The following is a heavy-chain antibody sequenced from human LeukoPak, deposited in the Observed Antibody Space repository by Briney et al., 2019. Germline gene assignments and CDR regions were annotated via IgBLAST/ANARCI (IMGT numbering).Heavy chain of an antibody. D-gene: IGHD1-1*01. CDR3: AKGLERESRLDS. Sequence: GGSLRLSCAASGFTFSGSAMHWVRQAPGKGLEWVAVISYDGSNKYYADSVRGRFTISTDNSKNTLYLQMNSLRTEDTALYYCAKGLERESRLDSWGQGTLVTVSS. J-gene: IGHJ4*02. CDR2: ISYDGSNK. CDR1: GFTFSGSA. V-gene: IGHV3-30*04.